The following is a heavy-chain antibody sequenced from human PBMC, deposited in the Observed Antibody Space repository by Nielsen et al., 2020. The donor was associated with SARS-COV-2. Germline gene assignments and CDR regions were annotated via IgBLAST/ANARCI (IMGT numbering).Heavy chain of an antibody. CDR3: AKGSYGDYFDY. V-gene: IGHV3-23*01. Sequence: GESLKISCAASGFTFSSYAMSWVRQAPGKGLEWVSAISGSGGSTYYADYVKGRFTISRDNSKNTLYLQMNSLRAEDTAVYYCAKGSYGDYFDYWGQGTLVTVSS. CDR2: ISGSGGST. D-gene: IGHD4-17*01. CDR1: GFTFSSYA. J-gene: IGHJ4*02.